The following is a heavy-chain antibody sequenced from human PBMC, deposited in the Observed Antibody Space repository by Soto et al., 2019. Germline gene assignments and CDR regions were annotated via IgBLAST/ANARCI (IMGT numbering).Heavy chain of an antibody. D-gene: IGHD3-3*01. Sequence: SETLSLTCTVSGGSISSSSYYWGWIRQPPGKGLEWIGSIYYSGSTYYNPSLKSRVTISVDTSKNQFSLKLSSVTAADTAVYYCARLDYDFWSGHFDYWGQGTLVTVSS. CDR2: IYYSGST. CDR3: ARLDYDFWSGHFDY. J-gene: IGHJ4*02. V-gene: IGHV4-39*01. CDR1: GGSISSSSYY.